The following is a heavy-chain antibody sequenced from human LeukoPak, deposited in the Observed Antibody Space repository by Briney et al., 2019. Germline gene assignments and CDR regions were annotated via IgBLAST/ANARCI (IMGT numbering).Heavy chain of an antibody. Sequence: GGSLRLSCSASGFTLSSHAMHWVRQAPGKGLEFVAVISDTGGSRYSADSVKDRFTISRDNSKNTLYLQMSSLRPEDTAVYYCVRDLWGFDYWGQGTLVTVSS. CDR1: GFTLSSHA. D-gene: IGHD2/OR15-2a*01. CDR2: ISDTGGSR. V-gene: IGHV3-64D*09. CDR3: VRDLWGFDY. J-gene: IGHJ4*02.